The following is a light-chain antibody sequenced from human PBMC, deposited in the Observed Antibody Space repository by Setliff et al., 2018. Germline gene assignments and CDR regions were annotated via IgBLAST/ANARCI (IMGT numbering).Light chain of an antibody. V-gene: IGLV2-14*01. CDR2: EVS. CDR1: ANDIGRFNY. J-gene: IGLJ1*01. CDR3: ASYRSSSTLGRV. Sequence: QSALTQPASVSGSLGQSITISCIGTANDIGRFNYVAWYQQHPGRTPKRIVFEVSRRPSGTSDRFSGSKSDSTASLTISGLQAEDEADYYCASYRSSSTLGRVFGTGTKVTVL.